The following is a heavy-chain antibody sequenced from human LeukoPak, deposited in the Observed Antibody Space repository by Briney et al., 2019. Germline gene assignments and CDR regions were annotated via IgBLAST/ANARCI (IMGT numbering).Heavy chain of an antibody. V-gene: IGHV3-23*01. J-gene: IGHJ4*02. CDR2: ISNNGGYT. Sequence: GGSLRLSCAASGFTFSSSAMSWVRQAPGKGLEWVSAISNNGGYTYYADSVQGRFIISRDNSKSTLCLQMNSLRAEDAAVYYCAKQLGYCSDGSCYFPYWGQGTLVTVSS. D-gene: IGHD2-15*01. CDR3: AKQLGYCSDGSCYFPY. CDR1: GFTFSSSA.